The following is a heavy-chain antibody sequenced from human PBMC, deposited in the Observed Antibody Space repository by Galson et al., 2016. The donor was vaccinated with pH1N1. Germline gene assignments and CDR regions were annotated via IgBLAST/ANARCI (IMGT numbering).Heavy chain of an antibody. Sequence: PALVKPTQTLTLTCTFSGFSLRTNGVGVGWIRQPPGKALEWLAVIYWNDDQRYSPSLKSRLTITNDTSKNQVVLTMTSMDPDDTATDYFAQNNYGDYVNWFDPRGQGTLVTVSS. V-gene: IGHV2-5*01. CDR1: GFSLRTNGVG. J-gene: IGHJ5*02. CDR2: IYWNDDQ. D-gene: IGHD4-17*01. CDR3: AQNNYGDYVNWFDP.